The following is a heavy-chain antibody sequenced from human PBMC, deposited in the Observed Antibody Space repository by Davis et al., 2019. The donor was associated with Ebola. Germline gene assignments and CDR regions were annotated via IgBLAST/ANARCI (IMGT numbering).Heavy chain of an antibody. CDR1: GFTVSSNY. D-gene: IGHD5/OR15-5a*01. Sequence: GGSLRLSCAASGFTVSSNYMSWVRQAPGKGLEWVSVIYSGGSTYYADSVKGQFTISRHNSKNTLYLQMNSLRAEDTAVYYCARDSRSTNVDWYFDLWGRGTLVTVSS. CDR3: ARDSRSTNVDWYFDL. V-gene: IGHV3-53*04. CDR2: IYSGGST. J-gene: IGHJ2*01.